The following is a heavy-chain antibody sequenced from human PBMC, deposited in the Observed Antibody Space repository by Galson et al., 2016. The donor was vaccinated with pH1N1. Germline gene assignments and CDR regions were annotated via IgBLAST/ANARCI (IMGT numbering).Heavy chain of an antibody. V-gene: IGHV6-1*01. D-gene: IGHD3-22*01. CDR3: ARGGFYYDISGPSYGMDV. J-gene: IGHJ6*02. CDR2: TYYRSKWYN. CDR1: GDSVSSNSAA. Sequence: CAISGDSVSSNSAAWNWIRQSPSRGLEWLGRTYYRSKWYNDYAVSVKSRITINPDTSKNQFSLQLNSVTPEDTAVYYCARGGFYYDISGPSYGMDVWGQGTTVTVSS.